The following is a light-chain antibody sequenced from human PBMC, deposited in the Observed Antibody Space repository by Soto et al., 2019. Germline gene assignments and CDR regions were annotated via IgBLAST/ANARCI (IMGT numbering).Light chain of an antibody. CDR1: TSDVGGYEY. Sequence: QSALTQPRSVSGSPGQSVTISCTGTTSDVGGYEYVSWYQQYPGKAPKLLIYHVVQRPSGVPDRFSGSKSGTTASLIISGLQAEDEADYYCQTWGTGVHWVFGEGTKLTVL. CDR2: HVV. CDR3: QTWGTGVHWV. J-gene: IGLJ3*02. V-gene: IGLV2-11*01.